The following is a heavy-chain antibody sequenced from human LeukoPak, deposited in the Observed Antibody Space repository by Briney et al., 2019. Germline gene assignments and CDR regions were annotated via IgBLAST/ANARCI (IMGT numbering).Heavy chain of an antibody. Sequence: GGSLRLSCAAPGFTFSSYSMNWVRQAPGKGLEWVSSISSSSSYIYYADSVKARFTISSDNHKNSLYLQMNSLRAEDTAVYYCARDRIAAAGTMNYWGQGTLVTVSS. CDR3: ARDRIAAAGTMNY. CDR2: ISSSSSYI. CDR1: GFTFSSYS. J-gene: IGHJ4*02. V-gene: IGHV3-21*01. D-gene: IGHD6-13*01.